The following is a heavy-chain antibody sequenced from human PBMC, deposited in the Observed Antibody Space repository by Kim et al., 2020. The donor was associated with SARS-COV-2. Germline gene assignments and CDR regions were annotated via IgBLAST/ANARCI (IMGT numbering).Heavy chain of an antibody. CDR3: ARDRASHYYDSTLYYFDY. CDR1: GGTFSSYA. D-gene: IGHD3-22*01. CDR2: IIPIFGTA. J-gene: IGHJ4*02. Sequence: SVKVSCKASGGTFSSYAISWVRQAPGQGLEWMGGIIPIFGTANYAQKFQGRVTITADESTSTAYMELSSLRSEDTAVYYCARDRASHYYDSTLYYFDYWGQGTLVTVSS. V-gene: IGHV1-69*13.